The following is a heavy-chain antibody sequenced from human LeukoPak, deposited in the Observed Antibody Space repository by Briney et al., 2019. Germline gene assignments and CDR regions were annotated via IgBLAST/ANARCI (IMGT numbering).Heavy chain of an antibody. V-gene: IGHV3-23*01. J-gene: IGHJ4*02. CDR3: AKDTAYCSGGSCYSAFDY. CDR1: GLTFSSSA. CDR2: IGGSGGST. D-gene: IGHD2-15*01. Sequence: PGGSLRLSCAASGLTFSSSAMSWVRQAPGKGLEWVSSIGGSGGSTYYADSVKGRFTISRDNSKNTLSLQMNSLRAEDTAIYYCAKDTAYCSGGSCYSAFDYWGQGTLVTVSS.